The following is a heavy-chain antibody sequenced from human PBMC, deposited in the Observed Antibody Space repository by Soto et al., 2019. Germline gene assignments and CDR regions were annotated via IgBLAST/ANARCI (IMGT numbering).Heavy chain of an antibody. V-gene: IGHV3-49*03. Sequence: PGGSLRLSCTASGFTFGDYAMSWFRQAPGKGLEWVGFIRSKAYGGTTEYAASVKGRFTISRDDSKSIAYLQMNSLKTEDTAVYYCTRDPYDFWSGYSRFDAFDIWGQGTMVTVSS. CDR3: TRDPYDFWSGYSRFDAFDI. CDR2: IRSKAYGGTT. J-gene: IGHJ3*02. CDR1: GFTFGDYA. D-gene: IGHD3-3*01.